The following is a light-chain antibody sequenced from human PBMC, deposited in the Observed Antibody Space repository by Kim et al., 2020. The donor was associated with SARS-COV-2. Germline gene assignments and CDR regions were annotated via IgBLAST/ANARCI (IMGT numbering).Light chain of an antibody. J-gene: IGKJ1*01. Sequence: DIQMNQSPSSLSASVGDRVTITCRASQGISNYLAWYQQKPGKVPKLLIYAASTLRSGVPSRFSGSGSGTDFTLTISSLQPEDVATYYCQKYNSAPWTFGQGTKVDIK. CDR1: QGISNY. CDR3: QKYNSAPWT. CDR2: AAS. V-gene: IGKV1-27*01.